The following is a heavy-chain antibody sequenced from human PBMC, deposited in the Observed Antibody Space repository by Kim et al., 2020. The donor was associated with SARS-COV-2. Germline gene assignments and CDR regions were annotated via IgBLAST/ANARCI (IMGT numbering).Heavy chain of an antibody. CDR3: YREAWHLGYCPRTGCYGPADY. J-gene: IGHJ4*02. V-gene: IGHV3-49*03. D-gene: IGHD2-2*01. CDR2: IRGRVDGGTP. CDR1: GFTLGDYT. Sequence: GGSLRLSCRTSGFTLGDYTMTWFRQAPGKGPEWIGFIRGRVDGGTPEYAAPVKGRFTISRDDSRSIAYLQMTSLEAEYTAVYYCYREAWHLGYCPRTGCYGPADYWGQGTLVTVSS.